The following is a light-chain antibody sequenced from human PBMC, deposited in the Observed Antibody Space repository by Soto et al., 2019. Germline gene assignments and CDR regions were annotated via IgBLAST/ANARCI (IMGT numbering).Light chain of an antibody. V-gene: IGLV1-44*01. CDR2: NSY. Sequence: QPVLTQPPPASGTPGHRVSISCSESSSNIGSKTVNWYQQLPGTVPKLLIYNSYQRPSGVPDRFSGSKSGTSASLAISGLQSEDEADYYCAAWDASLNGYVFGAGTKVPS. CDR1: SSNIGSKT. J-gene: IGLJ1*01. CDR3: AAWDASLNGYV.